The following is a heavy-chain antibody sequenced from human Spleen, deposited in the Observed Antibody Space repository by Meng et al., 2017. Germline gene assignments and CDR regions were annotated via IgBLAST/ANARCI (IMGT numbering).Heavy chain of an antibody. D-gene: IGHD6-19*01. Sequence: GGSLRLSCAASGFTFSNYWMSWVRQAPGRGLEWVSSISTSGTYMSDADSVRGRFTISRDNPKNSLYLQMNSLRAEDTALYYCARHFLGGTGWAIDYWGQGTLVTVSS. CDR1: GFTFSNYW. CDR2: ISTSGTYM. J-gene: IGHJ4*02. CDR3: ARHFLGGTGWAIDY. V-gene: IGHV3-21*01.